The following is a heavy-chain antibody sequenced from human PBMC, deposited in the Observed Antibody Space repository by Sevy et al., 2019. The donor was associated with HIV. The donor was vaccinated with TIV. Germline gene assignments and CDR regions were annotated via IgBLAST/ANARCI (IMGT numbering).Heavy chain of an antibody. Sequence: GGSLRLSCAASGFTLRTYAMHWVRQAPGKGLEWVAVISYDGSNKYYADSVKGRFTISRDNSKNTLYLQMNSLRAEDTAVYYCARDLAATGNRFTDNWGQGTLVTVSS. CDR1: GFTLRTYA. CDR3: ARDLAATGNRFTDN. D-gene: IGHD6-13*01. J-gene: IGHJ4*02. CDR2: ISYDGSNK. V-gene: IGHV3-30-3*01.